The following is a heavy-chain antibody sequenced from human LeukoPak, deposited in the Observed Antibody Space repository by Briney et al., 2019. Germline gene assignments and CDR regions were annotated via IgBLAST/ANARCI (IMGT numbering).Heavy chain of an antibody. CDR3: ARGAYGDYDY. J-gene: IGHJ4*02. D-gene: IGHD4-17*01. CDR1: GFTFSGYA. Sequence: GGSLRLSCAASGFTFSGYAVSWVRQAPGKGLEWVSAISARGDSTYYADSVEGPFTISRDNSKNTLYLQMNSLRAEDTALYYCARGAYGDYDYWGQGTLVTVSS. V-gene: IGHV3-23*01. CDR2: ISARGDST.